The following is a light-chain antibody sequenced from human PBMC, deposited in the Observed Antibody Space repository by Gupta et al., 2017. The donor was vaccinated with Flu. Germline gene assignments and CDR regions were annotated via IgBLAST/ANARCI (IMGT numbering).Light chain of an antibody. V-gene: IGLV1-44*01. CDR2: SNN. Sequence: QSMMTQPPSAYRTPRQWVTISCTGSCSNIGSNTENWYQQLPGTAPKRPIYSNNQQPSGVPDRFSGSKSGTSASLAISGLQSEDEADYYFAASDDSLNGPRVGGGTKLTVL. CDR1: CSNIGSNT. J-gene: IGLJ2*01. CDR3: AASDDSLNGPR.